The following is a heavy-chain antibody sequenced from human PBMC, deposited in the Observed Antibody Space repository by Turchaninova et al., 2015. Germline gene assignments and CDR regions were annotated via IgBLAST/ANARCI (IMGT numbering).Heavy chain of an antibody. V-gene: IGHV1-46*01. D-gene: IGHD5-24*01. CDR2: INPGAGRT. Sequence: QVQLVQSGAEVKRPGASVKVSCKTSGYTFTAYFVHWGRQAPGQGREWLGVINPGAGRTTYPQKFQGRVTRTRDTATSTVFMELSSLRSEDTAVYYCARGRFRDGYNSDFDYWGQGALVTVSS. CDR1: GYTFTAYF. CDR3: ARGRFRDGYNSDFDY. J-gene: IGHJ4*02.